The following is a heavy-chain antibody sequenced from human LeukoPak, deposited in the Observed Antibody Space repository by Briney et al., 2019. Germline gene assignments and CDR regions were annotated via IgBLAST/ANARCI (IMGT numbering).Heavy chain of an antibody. V-gene: IGHV5-51*01. CDR2: IYPGDSDA. CDR3: AVYRGAPSIAVAGFY. Sequence: GEYLKISCKGSGYSFTSYWIGWVRQMPGKGLEWMGIIYPGDSDARYSASFQGQVTISAGKSISTAYLQCSSLKASDTARYYCAVYRGAPSIAVAGFYWGQGTLVTVSS. D-gene: IGHD6-19*01. CDR1: GYSFTSYW. J-gene: IGHJ4*02.